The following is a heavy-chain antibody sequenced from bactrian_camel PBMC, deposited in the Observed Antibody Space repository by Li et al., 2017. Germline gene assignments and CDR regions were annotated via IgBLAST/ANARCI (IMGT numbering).Heavy chain of an antibody. Sequence: HVQLVESGGGSVQAGGSLRLSCVVTGYLESTYCMAWFRQAPEKEREEIAAERIGGGSRDYADSVKGRFTISQDNSKNTVYLQMNSLKPEDTAIYYCAAEPRRHESCVGSVVAIWAFGTTGQGTQVTVS. D-gene: IGHD6*01. CDR1: GYLESTYC. V-gene: IGHV3S1*01. J-gene: IGHJ4*01. CDR2: ERIGGGSR.